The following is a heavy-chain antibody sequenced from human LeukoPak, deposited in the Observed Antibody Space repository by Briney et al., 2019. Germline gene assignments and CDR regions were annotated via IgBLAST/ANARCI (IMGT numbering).Heavy chain of an antibody. J-gene: IGHJ4*02. CDR1: KFIFRDYA. CDR3: AKGAYYDSTGYVDY. D-gene: IGHD3-22*01. CDR2: LSGTGAST. Sequence: GESLKLSCAASKFIFRDYAMSWVRQAPGKGLEWVSSLSGTGASTYYADSVKGRFTIPRDNSKNTLYVQMNRLRAEDTAVYYCAKGAYYDSTGYVDYWGQGTLVTVSS. V-gene: IGHV3-23*01.